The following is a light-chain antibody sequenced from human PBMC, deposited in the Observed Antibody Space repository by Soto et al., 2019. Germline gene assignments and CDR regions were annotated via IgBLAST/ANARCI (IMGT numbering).Light chain of an antibody. CDR2: DVT. V-gene: IGLV2-14*03. J-gene: IGLJ2*01. CDR3: NSYTSSSTLVV. Sequence: QSALTQPASVSGSPGQSITISCTGTSNDIGSYNSVSWYQQYPGKAPKLIIYDVTNRPSGVSDRFSGSKSGNTASLTISGLQAEDEADYYCNSYTSSSTLVVFGGGTKLTVL. CDR1: SNDIGSYNS.